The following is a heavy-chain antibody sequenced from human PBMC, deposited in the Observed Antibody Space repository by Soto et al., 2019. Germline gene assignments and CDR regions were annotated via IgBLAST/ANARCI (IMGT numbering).Heavy chain of an antibody. Sequence: ASVKVSCKASGYTFTGYYMHWVRQAPGQGLEWMGWINPNSGGTNYAQKFQGWVTMTRDTSIGTAYMELSRMRSDDTAVYYCARGRMKGGWGGSSSSNNWFDTWGQGTLVTVSS. V-gene: IGHV1-2*04. CDR2: INPNSGGT. D-gene: IGHD6-6*01. CDR3: ARGRMKGGWGGSSSSNNWFDT. J-gene: IGHJ5*02. CDR1: GYTFTGYY.